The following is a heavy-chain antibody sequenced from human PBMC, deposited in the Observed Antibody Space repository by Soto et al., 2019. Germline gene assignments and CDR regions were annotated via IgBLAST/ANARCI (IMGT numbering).Heavy chain of an antibody. CDR2: INPNSGGT. CDR3: ARSLLDEDSSSWRSAYYGMDV. J-gene: IGHJ6*02. D-gene: IGHD6-13*01. CDR1: GFTFSAYY. Sequence: RASVKVSCKASGFTFSAYYIYWVRQAPGQGLEWIGWINPNSGGTNNAQKFQGRVTMTRDTSTSTVYMELSALISDDTAVYYCARSLLDEDSSSWRSAYYGMDVWGQGTTVTVSS. V-gene: IGHV1-2*02.